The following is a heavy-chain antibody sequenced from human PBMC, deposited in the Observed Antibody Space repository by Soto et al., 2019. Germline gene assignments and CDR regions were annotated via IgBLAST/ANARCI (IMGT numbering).Heavy chain of an antibody. V-gene: IGHV3-30-3*01. CDR2: ISYDASNK. CDR1: GFIFNSYS. J-gene: IGHJ4*02. Sequence: PGGSLRLSCAASGFIFNSYSIHWVRQAPGKGLDWVAVISYDASNKYYADSVKGRFTISRDNSKNTLYLQMNSLRAEDTAVYFCASRDSLDYWGQGTLVTVSS. CDR3: ASRDSLDY. D-gene: IGHD4-4*01.